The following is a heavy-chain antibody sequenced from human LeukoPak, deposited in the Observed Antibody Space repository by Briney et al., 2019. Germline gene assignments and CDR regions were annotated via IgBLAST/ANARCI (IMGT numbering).Heavy chain of an antibody. V-gene: IGHV1-3*01. Sequence: GAPVKVSCKASGYTFTSYAMHWVRQAPGQRLEWMGWINAGNGNTKYSQKFQGRVTITRDTSASTAYMELSSLRSEDTAVYYCARDGTSGYDFNYYYYYGMDVWGQGTTVTVSS. CDR2: INAGNGNT. CDR3: ARDGTSGYDFNYYYYYGMDV. J-gene: IGHJ6*02. D-gene: IGHD5-12*01. CDR1: GYTFTSYA.